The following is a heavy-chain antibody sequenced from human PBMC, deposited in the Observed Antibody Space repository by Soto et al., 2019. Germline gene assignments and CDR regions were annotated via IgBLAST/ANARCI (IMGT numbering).Heavy chain of an antibody. CDR2: INPSGGNT. Sequence: ASVKVSCKASGYTFTSYYMHWVRQAPGQGLEWMGIINPSGGNTGYAQKFQGRVTMTRNTSISTAYMELSSLRSEDTAVYYCARVFPPYCSSTSCYRGDAFDIWGQGTMVTVSS. CDR1: GYTFTSYY. J-gene: IGHJ3*02. V-gene: IGHV1-46*01. CDR3: ARVFPPYCSSTSCYRGDAFDI. D-gene: IGHD2-2*01.